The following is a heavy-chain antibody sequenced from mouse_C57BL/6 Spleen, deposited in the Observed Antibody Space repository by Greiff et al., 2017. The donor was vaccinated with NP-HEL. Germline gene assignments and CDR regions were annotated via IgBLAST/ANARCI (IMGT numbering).Heavy chain of an antibody. CDR1: GYTFTSYW. V-gene: IGHV1-69*01. J-gene: IGHJ1*03. CDR3: ARKYYGRLGGGYFDV. CDR2: IDPSDSYT. D-gene: IGHD1-1*01. Sequence: QVQLQQPGAELVMPGASVKLSCKASGYTFTSYWMHWVKQRPGQGLEWIGEIDPSDSYTNYNQKFKGKSTLTVDKSSSTAYLQLSSLTSEDSAVYYCARKYYGRLGGGYFDVWGTGTTVTVSS.